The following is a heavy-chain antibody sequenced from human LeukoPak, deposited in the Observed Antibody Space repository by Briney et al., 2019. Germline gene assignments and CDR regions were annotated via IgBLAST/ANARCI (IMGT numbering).Heavy chain of an antibody. Sequence: GALRLSCAASGFTVSSNYMSWVRQAPGKGLEWVSRINSVGSSTNYADSVKGRFTISRDNAKNMLYLRMNSLRAEDTAVYYCARVRDYDYVWGRREDAFDIWGQGTMVTVSS. J-gene: IGHJ3*02. D-gene: IGHD3-16*01. CDR3: ARVRDYDYVWGRREDAFDI. V-gene: IGHV3-74*01. CDR2: INSVGSST. CDR1: GFTVSSNY.